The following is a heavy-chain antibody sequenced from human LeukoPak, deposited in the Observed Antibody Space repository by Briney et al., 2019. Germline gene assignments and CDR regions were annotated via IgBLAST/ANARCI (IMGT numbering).Heavy chain of an antibody. D-gene: IGHD1-26*01. Sequence: PGESLKISCKDSGYTFTSSWIGWVRQMPGKGLDWMGIIYPGDSDSRYSASFQGQVTISADKSIRTAYLQWSSLKASDTAMYYCAKVRSGDYSEDAFDIWGQGTMVTVS. CDR2: IYPGDSDS. CDR1: GYTFTSSW. V-gene: IGHV5-51*01. J-gene: IGHJ3*02. CDR3: AKVRSGDYSEDAFDI.